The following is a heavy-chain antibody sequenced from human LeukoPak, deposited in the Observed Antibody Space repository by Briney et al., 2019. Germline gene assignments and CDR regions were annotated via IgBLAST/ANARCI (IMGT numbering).Heavy chain of an antibody. CDR1: GGSISSSSYY. CDR3: ATPGEYCSSTSCLYYYYYYMDV. V-gene: IGHV4-39*01. Sequence: PSETLSLTCTVSGGSISSSSYYWGWIRQPPGNGLEWIGSIYYSGSTYYNPSLKSRVTISVDTSKNQFSLKLSSVTAADTAVYYCATPGEYCSSTSCLYYYYYYMDVWGKGTTVTVSS. CDR2: IYYSGST. J-gene: IGHJ6*03. D-gene: IGHD2-2*01.